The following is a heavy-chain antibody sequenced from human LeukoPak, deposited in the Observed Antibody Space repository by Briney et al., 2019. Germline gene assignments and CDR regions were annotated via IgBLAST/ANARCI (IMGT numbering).Heavy chain of an antibody. CDR1: GFTFSSYA. CDR2: ISGSGGST. CDR3: AKDPYSGSYYGNY. J-gene: IGHJ4*02. D-gene: IGHD1-26*01. V-gene: IGHV3-23*01. Sequence: PGGPLRLSCAASGFTFSSYAMSWVRQAPGKGLEWVSAISGSGGSTYYADSVKGRFTISRDNSKNTLYLQMNSLRAEDTAVYYCAKDPYSGSYYGNYWGQGTLVTVSS.